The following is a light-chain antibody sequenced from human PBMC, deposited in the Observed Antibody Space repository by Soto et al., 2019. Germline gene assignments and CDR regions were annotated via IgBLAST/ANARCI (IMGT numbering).Light chain of an antibody. CDR1: QSVSSY. CDR3: QQRSNWPLT. J-gene: IGKJ4*01. V-gene: IGKV3-11*01. Sequence: EIVLTQSPATLSFSPGERATRACRSSQSVSSYLAWYQQKPCQAPRLLIYDASNRATGIPARFSGSGSGTDFTLTISSLEPEDFAVYYCQQRSNWPLTFGGGTKVDIK. CDR2: DAS.